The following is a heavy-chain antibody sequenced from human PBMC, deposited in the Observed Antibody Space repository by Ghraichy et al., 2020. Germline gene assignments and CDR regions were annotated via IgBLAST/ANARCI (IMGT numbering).Heavy chain of an antibody. J-gene: IGHJ6*02. V-gene: IGHV3-21*04. D-gene: IGHD6-13*01. CDR1: GFSVSDYN. CDR2: ISDSGSHI. Sequence: LSLTRAVSGFSVSDYNMNWVRQAPGKGLEWVSFISDSGSHIFYADSVKGRFTISRDNAKNLLFLQMDSLRGEDTAVYYCARRGTVAAAAIGVVDYHYGMDVWGQGTTVTV. CDR3: ARRGTVAAAAIGVVDYHYGMDV.